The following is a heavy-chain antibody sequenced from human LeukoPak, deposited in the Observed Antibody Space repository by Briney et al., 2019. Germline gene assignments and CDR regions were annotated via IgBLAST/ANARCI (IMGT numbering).Heavy chain of an antibody. Sequence: SETLSLTCAVSGGSISSTSYYWAWIRQPPGKGLEWIGSIYYSGSTYYNPSLKSRVTISVDTSKNQFSLKLSSVTAADTAVYYCAAPTAMGPYYYYGMDVWGQGTTVTVSS. CDR1: GGSISSTSYY. CDR3: AAPTAMGPYYYYGMDV. J-gene: IGHJ6*02. D-gene: IGHD5-18*01. V-gene: IGHV4-39*01. CDR2: IYYSGST.